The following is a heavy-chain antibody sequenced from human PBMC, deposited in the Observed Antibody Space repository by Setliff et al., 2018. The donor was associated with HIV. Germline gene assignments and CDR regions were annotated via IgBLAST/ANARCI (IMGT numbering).Heavy chain of an antibody. CDR2: IYYSGST. J-gene: IGHJ3*02. CDR1: GGSISSGAYY. D-gene: IGHD6-6*01. Sequence: LSLTCTVSGGSISSGAYYWSWIRQHPGKGLEWIGYIYYSGSTHYNPSLKSRVTILVETSKNQVSLKLSSVTAADTAVYYCASSHTGYSSSSGAFDIWGQGTMVTVSS. V-gene: IGHV4-31*03. CDR3: ASSHTGYSSSSGAFDI.